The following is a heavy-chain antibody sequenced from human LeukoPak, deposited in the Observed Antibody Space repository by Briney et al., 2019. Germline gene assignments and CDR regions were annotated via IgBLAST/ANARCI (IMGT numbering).Heavy chain of an antibody. V-gene: IGHV4-34*01. Sequence: SETLSLTCAVSGGGSFSDYSWNWIRQSPGKGLEWVGEITHGAILNYNPSLKGRVAISVDTSKSQVSLKLDSMTAADTAMYYCARGRGEAAGLDHWGKGTLVTVSS. CDR3: ARGRGEAAGLDH. J-gene: IGHJ4*02. CDR2: ITHGAIL. CDR1: GGGSFSDYS. D-gene: IGHD6-13*01.